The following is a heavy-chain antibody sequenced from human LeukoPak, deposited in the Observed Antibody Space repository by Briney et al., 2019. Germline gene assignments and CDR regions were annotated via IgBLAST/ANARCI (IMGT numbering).Heavy chain of an antibody. CDR3: ARARGATKRRELDY. CDR2: IYYSGST. Sequence: KPSETLSLTCTVSGGSISSSSYYWGWIRQPPGKGLEWIGSIYYSGSTYYNPSLKSRVTISVDTSKNQFSLKLSSVTAADTAVYYCARARGATKRRELDYWGQGTLVTVSS. J-gene: IGHJ4*02. D-gene: IGHD1-26*01. V-gene: IGHV4-39*07. CDR1: GGSISSSSYY.